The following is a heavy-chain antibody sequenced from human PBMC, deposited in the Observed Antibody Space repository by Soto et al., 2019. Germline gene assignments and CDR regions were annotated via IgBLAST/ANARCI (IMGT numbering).Heavy chain of an antibody. J-gene: IGHJ6*02. Sequence: GGSLRLSCAASGFTFSSYSMNWVRQAPGKGLEWVSYISSSSSTIYYADSVKGRFTISRDNAKNSLYLQMNSLRDEDTAVYYCARDDEATNYYYYYGMDVWGQGTTVTVSS. CDR2: ISSSSSTI. CDR1: GFTFSSYS. CDR3: ARDDEATNYYYYYGMDV. V-gene: IGHV3-48*02. D-gene: IGHD1-26*01.